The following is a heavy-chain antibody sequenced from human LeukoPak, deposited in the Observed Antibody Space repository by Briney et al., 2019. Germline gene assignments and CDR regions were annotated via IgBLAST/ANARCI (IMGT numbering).Heavy chain of an antibody. J-gene: IGHJ4*02. CDR3: ARGPHYYDSSGTPPN. V-gene: IGHV3-74*03. CDR1: GFTFSNYW. D-gene: IGHD3-22*01. Sequence: PGGSLRLSCAASGFTFSNYWIHWVRQAPGKGLVWVSRIDNAGSITTYADSVKGRFTISRDNAENTLYLQMNSLRVEDTAVYYCARGPHYYDSSGTPPNWGQGTLVTVSS. CDR2: IDNAGSIT.